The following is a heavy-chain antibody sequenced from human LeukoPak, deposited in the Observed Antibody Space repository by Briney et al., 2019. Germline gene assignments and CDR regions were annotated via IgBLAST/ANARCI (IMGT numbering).Heavy chain of an antibody. D-gene: IGHD2-2*01. V-gene: IGHV3-23*01. Sequence: GGSLRLSCTASGFTFSSYAMSWVRQAPGQGLEWVSAISGSGGSTYYADSVKGRFTISRDNSKNTLYLQMNSLRAEDTAVYYCAKGSVVVPAASEGSFDYWGQGIVVTVSS. CDR3: AKGSVVVPAASEGSFDY. CDR2: ISGSGGST. J-gene: IGHJ4*02. CDR1: GFTFSSYA.